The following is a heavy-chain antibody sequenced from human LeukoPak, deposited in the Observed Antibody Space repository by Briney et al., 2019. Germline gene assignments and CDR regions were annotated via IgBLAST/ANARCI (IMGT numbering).Heavy chain of an antibody. CDR2: INPNSGGT. D-gene: IGHD3-10*01. CDR3: ARGPELLWFGELLSQLYYYGMDV. Sequence: ASVKVSCKASGYTFTGYYMHWVRQAPGQGLGWMGWINPNSGGTNYAQKFQGRVTTTRDTSISTAYMELSRLRSDDTAVYYCARGPELLWFGELLSQLYYYGMDVWGQGTTVTVSS. J-gene: IGHJ6*02. CDR1: GYTFTGYY. V-gene: IGHV1-2*02.